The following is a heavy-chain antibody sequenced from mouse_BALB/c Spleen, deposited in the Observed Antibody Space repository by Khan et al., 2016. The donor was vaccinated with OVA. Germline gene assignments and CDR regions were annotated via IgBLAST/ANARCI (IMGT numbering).Heavy chain of an antibody. V-gene: IGHV3-2*02. CDR3: ARGNYYGYYFDY. J-gene: IGHJ2*01. Sequence: EVQLQESGPGLVKPSQSLSLTCTVTGYSITSGYAWNWIRQFPGNKLEWMGYISYSGGTSYNPSLKSRISITRDTSKNQFFLQLNSVTTEDTATYYCARGNYYGYYFDYGGQGNPLTVSS. CDR2: ISYSGGT. CDR1: GYSITSGYA. D-gene: IGHD1-1*01.